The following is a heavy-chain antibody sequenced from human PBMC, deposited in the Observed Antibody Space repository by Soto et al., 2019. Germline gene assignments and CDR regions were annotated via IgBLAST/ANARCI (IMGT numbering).Heavy chain of an antibody. D-gene: IGHD2-15*01. V-gene: IGHV3-23*01. Sequence: EVQLLESGGGLLQPGGSLRLSCAASGFTFRTYAMNWVRQAQGKGLEWVSRISGSGEKTFYADSVSGRFTISTDKSKNALFLQMNSLRAEDTAVYYCAMDGCSGGSCWSWGQGTLVTVSS. J-gene: IGHJ4*02. CDR2: ISGSGEKT. CDR1: GFTFRTYA. CDR3: AMDGCSGGSCWS.